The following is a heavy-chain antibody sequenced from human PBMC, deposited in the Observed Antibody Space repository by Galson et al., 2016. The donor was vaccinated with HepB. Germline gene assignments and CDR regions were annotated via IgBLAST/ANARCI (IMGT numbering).Heavy chain of an antibody. CDR1: GFTFSDYY. CDR3: VRSYYGSSGYYSGECY. CDR2: ISSSGAYT. D-gene: IGHD3-22*01. J-gene: IGHJ4*02. Sequence: SLRLSCAASGFTFSDYYMSWIRQAPGKGLEWISYISSSGAYTKYADSVRGRFTISRDSAKNSLYLQMNSLRAEDTAVYYCVRSYYGSSGYYSGECYWGQGTLVTVSS. V-gene: IGHV3-11*06.